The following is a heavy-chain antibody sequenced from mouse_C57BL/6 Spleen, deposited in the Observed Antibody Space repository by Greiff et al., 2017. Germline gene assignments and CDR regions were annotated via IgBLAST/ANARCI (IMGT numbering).Heavy chain of an antibody. D-gene: IGHD2-3*01. J-gene: IGHJ2*01. CDR2: IYPGGGYT. V-gene: IGHV1-63*01. Sequence: VKLQESGAELVRPGTSVKMSCKASGYTFTNYWIGWAKQRPGHGLEWIGDIYPGGGYTNYTEKFKGKATLTADKSSSTAYMQFSSLTSEDSAIYYCARRRFDGYYDYWGQGTTLTVSS. CDR1: GYTFTNYW. CDR3: ARRRFDGYYDY.